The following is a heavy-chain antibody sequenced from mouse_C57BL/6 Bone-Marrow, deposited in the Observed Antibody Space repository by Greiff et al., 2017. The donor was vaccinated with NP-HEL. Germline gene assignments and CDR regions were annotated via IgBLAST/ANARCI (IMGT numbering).Heavy chain of an antibody. CDR3: ARTPRRGDDCYWYFDV. J-gene: IGHJ1*03. V-gene: IGHV1-72*01. CDR2: IDPNSGGT. D-gene: IGHD3-1*01. CDR1: GYTFTSYW. Sequence: QVQLQQPGAELVKPGASVKLSCKASGYTFTSYWMHWVKQRPGRGLEWIGRIDPNSGGTKYNEKFKSKATLTVDKTSSTAYMQLSSLTSEDSAVYYCARTPRRGDDCYWYFDVWGTGTTVTVSS.